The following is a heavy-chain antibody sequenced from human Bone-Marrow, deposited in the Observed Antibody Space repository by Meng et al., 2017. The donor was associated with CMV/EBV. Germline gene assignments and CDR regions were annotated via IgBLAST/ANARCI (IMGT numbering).Heavy chain of an antibody. CDR3: AHRGAYYDFWSGYPTQYYFDY. Sequence: SGPTLVKPTQTLTLTCTFSGFSLSTSGVGVGWIRQPPGKALERLALIYWNDDKRYSPSLKSRLTITKDTSKNQVVLTMTNMDPVDTATYYCAHRGAYYDFWSGYPTQYYFDYWAQGTLVTVSS. D-gene: IGHD3-3*01. CDR1: GFSLSTSGVG. J-gene: IGHJ4*02. CDR2: IYWNDDK. V-gene: IGHV2-5*01.